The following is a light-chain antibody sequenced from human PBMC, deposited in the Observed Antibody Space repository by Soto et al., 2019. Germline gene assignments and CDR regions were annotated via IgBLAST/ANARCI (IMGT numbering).Light chain of an antibody. Sequence: DIQMTQSPSAMSASVGDRVTITCRASQDISSYLAWLPQKPGKVPKRLIYAASSLQSGVPARLSGTGSWTEFTLTITSLQPDDSATYYCLPHNSYPLTFGGGTKVEIK. CDR1: QDISSY. J-gene: IGKJ4*01. CDR3: LPHNSYPLT. V-gene: IGKV1-17*03. CDR2: AAS.